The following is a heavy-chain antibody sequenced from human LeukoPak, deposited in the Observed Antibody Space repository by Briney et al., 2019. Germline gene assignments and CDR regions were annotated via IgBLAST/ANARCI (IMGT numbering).Heavy chain of an antibody. Sequence: SETLSLTCTVSGGSISSYYWSWIRQPPGKGLEWSGYIHNSGSSNYNPSLKSRVTTSVDTSKNQFSLKLSSVTAADTAVYYCARHAGSSTSWYDYWGQGTLVTVSS. CDR1: GGSISSYY. D-gene: IGHD6-13*01. CDR2: IHNSGSS. J-gene: IGHJ4*02. CDR3: ARHAGSSTSWYDY. V-gene: IGHV4-59*08.